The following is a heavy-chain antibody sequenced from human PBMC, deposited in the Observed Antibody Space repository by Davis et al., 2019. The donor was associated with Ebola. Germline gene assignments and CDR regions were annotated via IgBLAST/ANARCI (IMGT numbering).Heavy chain of an antibody. D-gene: IGHD2-2*01. Sequence: SVKVSCKASGGTFSSYAISWVRQAPGQGLEWMGRIIPILGLANYAQTFQGRVTITADKSTSTAYMELSSLRSEDTAVYYCTSSIVVVPAAEDYYYYYGMDVWGQGTTVTVSS. J-gene: IGHJ6*02. CDR1: GGTFSSYA. CDR3: TSSIVVVPAAEDYYYYYGMDV. V-gene: IGHV1-69*04. CDR2: IIPILGLA.